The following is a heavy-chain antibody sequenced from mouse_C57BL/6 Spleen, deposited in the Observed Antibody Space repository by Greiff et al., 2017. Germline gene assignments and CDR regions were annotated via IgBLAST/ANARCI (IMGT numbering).Heavy chain of an antibody. CDR1: GYTFTSYW. D-gene: IGHD1-1*01. J-gene: IGHJ4*01. CDR3: ARHYGSSLYAMDY. CDR2: IHPNSGST. V-gene: IGHV1-64*01. Sequence: QVQLKESGAELVKPGASVKLSCKASGYTFTSYWMHWVKQRPGQGLEWIGMIHPNSGSTNYNEKFKSKATLTVDKSSSTAYMQLSSLTSEDSAVYYCARHYGSSLYAMDYWGQGTSVTVSS.